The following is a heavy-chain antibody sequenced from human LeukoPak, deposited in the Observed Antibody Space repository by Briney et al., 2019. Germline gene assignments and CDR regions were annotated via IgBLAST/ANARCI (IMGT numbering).Heavy chain of an antibody. CDR3: ARARAYPHYFDY. CDR2: IYYSGST. J-gene: IGHJ4*02. Sequence: PSETLSLTCTVSGGSISSYYWSWIRQPPGKGLEWIGYIYYSGSTNYNPSLKSRVTISVDTSKNQFSLKLSSVTAADTAVYYCARARAYPHYFDYWGQGTLVTVSS. V-gene: IGHV4-59*01. CDR1: GGSISSYY.